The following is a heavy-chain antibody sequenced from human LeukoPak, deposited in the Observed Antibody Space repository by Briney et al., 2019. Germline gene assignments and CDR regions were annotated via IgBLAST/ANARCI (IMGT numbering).Heavy chain of an antibody. D-gene: IGHD3-10*01. CDR3: AHKEYYALGSLGDSFDY. Sequence: SGPTLVKPTQTLTLTCTFSGFSLSTSGVRVGWIRQPPGKALEWLALIFWDDDKRHSPSLKSRLTITKDTSKNQVVLTMPNMDPVDTATYYCAHKEYYALGSLGDSFDYWGQGTLVTVSS. CDR1: GFSLSTSGVR. V-gene: IGHV2-5*02. J-gene: IGHJ4*02. CDR2: IFWDDDK.